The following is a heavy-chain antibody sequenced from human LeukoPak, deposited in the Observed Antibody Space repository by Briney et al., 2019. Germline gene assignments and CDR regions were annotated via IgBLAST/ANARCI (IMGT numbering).Heavy chain of an antibody. J-gene: IGHJ4*02. Sequence: SETLSLTCTVSGVSISTDTFYWGWIRQPPGKGLEWIGSIYHSGSTYYNPSLKSRVTISVDTSKNQFSLKLYSVTAADTAVFYCARMGADYSWYFDYWGRGTLVTVSS. CDR2: IYHSGST. CDR3: ARMGADYSWYFDY. V-gene: IGHV4-39*07. CDR1: GVSISTDTFY. D-gene: IGHD1-26*01.